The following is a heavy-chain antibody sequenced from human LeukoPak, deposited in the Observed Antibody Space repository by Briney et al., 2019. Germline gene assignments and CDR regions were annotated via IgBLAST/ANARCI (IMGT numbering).Heavy chain of an antibody. CDR3: VKDDGTYGVDS. D-gene: IGHD1-26*01. V-gene: IGHV3-74*01. CDR1: GFTFSSYW. J-gene: IGHJ4*02. CDR2: INTDGSYT. Sequence: GGPLRLSCAASGFTFSSYWMHWVRQGPGKGLVWVARINTDGSYTSYVDSVKGRFTISRDNAKSTLYLQMSSLGVEDMAVYYCVKDDGTYGVDSWGQGSLVTVSS.